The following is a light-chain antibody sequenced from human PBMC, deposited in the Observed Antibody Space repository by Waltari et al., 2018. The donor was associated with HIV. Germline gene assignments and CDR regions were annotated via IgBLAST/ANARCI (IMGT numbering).Light chain of an antibody. J-gene: IGKJ4*01. CDR3: QQRGTWPPVT. Sequence: ELVLTQSPATLSVSPGERAILPCMASQGVSRHLAWYQQKSGQAPRLLIYETSTRAAGTPGRFTGSGSGTDFALTITGVEPADVAVYYCQQRGTWPPVTFGGGTKVEI. CDR1: QGVSRH. CDR2: ETS. V-gene: IGKV3-11*01.